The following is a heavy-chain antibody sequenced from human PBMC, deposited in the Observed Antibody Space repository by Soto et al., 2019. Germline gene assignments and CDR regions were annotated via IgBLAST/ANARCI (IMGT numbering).Heavy chain of an antibody. CDR2: IYYSGST. CDR3: AGGREYSYGFDYA. J-gene: IGHJ5*02. CDR1: GGSISSGGYY. V-gene: IGHV4-31*03. Sequence: SETLSLTCTVSGGSISSGGYYWSWIRQHPGKGLEWIGYIYYSGSTYYNPSLKSRVTISGDTSKNQFSLKLSSVTAADTAVYYCAGGREYSYGFDYAWGQGTLVTVSS. D-gene: IGHD5-18*01.